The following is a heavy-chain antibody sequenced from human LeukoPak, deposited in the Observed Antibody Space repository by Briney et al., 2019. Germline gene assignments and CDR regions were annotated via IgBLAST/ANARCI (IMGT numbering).Heavy chain of an antibody. V-gene: IGHV4-61*02. CDR2: IYTSGST. CDR3: ARGRETQDAFDI. J-gene: IGHJ3*02. Sequence: PSQTLSLTCTVSGGSISSGSYYWSWIRQPAGKGLEWIGRIYTSGSTNYNPSLKSRVSISVDTSKHQFSLKLSSVTAADTAVYYCARGRETQDAFDIWGQGTMVTVSS. D-gene: IGHD1-26*01. CDR1: GGSISSGSYY.